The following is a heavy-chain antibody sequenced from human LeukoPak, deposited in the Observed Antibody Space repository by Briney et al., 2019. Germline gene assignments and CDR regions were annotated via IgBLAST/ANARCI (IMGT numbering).Heavy chain of an antibody. CDR2: IYSSGST. CDR1: GGSVSSDSYF. V-gene: IGHV4-61*01. J-gene: IGHJ5*02. CDR3: ARGAYGDYST. Sequence: SETLSLTCSVSGGSVSSDSYFWNWVRQPPGKGLEWIGYIYSSGSTNYNRSLKSRVTISLDTSKNQFSLKLSSVTAADTAVYYCARGAYGDYSTWGQGTLVTVSS. D-gene: IGHD4-17*01.